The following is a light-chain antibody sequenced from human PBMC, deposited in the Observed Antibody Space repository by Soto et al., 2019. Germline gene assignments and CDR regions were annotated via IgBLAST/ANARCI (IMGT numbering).Light chain of an antibody. CDR3: QQRASWIT. CDR1: QSVSSY. V-gene: IGKV3-11*01. Sequence: EIVLTQSPATLSLSPGERATLSCRASQSVSSYLAWYQQKPGQAPRLLIYDASNRATGIPARFSGSGSGTDFTLTISGLEPEDFAVYYCQQRASWITFGQGTRLENK. J-gene: IGKJ5*01. CDR2: DAS.